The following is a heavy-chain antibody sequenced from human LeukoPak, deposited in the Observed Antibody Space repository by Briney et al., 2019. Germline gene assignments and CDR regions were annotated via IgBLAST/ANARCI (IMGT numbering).Heavy chain of an antibody. D-gene: IGHD3-22*01. J-gene: IGHJ4*02. CDR1: GYTFTSYY. CDR3: ARGIVEDYYDSSGYYRRGVGYFDY. V-gene: IGHV1-46*01. CDR2: INPSGGST. Sequence: ASVKVSCKASGYTFTSYYMHWVRQAPGQGLEWMGIINPSGGSTSYAQKFQGRVTMTRDTSTSTVYMELSSLRSEDTAVYYCARGIVEDYYDSSGYYRRGVGYFDYWGQGTLVTVSS.